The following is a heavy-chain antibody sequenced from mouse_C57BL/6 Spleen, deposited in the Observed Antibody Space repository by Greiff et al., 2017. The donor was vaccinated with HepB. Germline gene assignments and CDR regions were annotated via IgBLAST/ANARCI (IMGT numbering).Heavy chain of an antibody. CDR3: ARKDGYDAMDY. J-gene: IGHJ4*01. CDR2: IDPSDSYT. D-gene: IGHD2-3*01. V-gene: IGHV1-69*01. CDR1: GYTFTSYW. Sequence: QVQLQQPGAELVMPGASVKLSCKASGYTFTSYWMHWVKQRPGQGLEWIGEIDPSDSYTNYNQKFKGKSTLTVDKSSSTAYMQLSSLTSEDSAVYYCARKDGYDAMDYWGQGTSVTVSS.